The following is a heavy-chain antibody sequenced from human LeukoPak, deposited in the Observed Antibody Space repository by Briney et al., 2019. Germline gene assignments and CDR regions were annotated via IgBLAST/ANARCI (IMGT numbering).Heavy chain of an antibody. V-gene: IGHV3-30*18. D-gene: IGHD2-21*01. CDR3: AKDSLQIVYYGMDV. CDR1: GFTFSSYG. Sequence: GRSLRLSCSASGFTFSSYGMHWVRQAPGKGLERVAVISYDGSNKYYADAVKGRFTISRDNSKNTLYLQMNRLRAEDTAVYYCAKDSLQIVYYGMDVWGQGKTVTVSS. J-gene: IGHJ6*02. CDR2: ISYDGSNK.